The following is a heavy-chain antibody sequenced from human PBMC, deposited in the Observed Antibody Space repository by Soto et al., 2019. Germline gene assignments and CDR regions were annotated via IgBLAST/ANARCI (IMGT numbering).Heavy chain of an antibody. V-gene: IGHV1-69*13. Sequence: ASVKVSCKASGGTFSSYAISWVRQAPGQGLEWMGGIIPIFGTANYAQKFQGRVTITADESNSKAYMELSSLRSEDTAVYYCARARDYYDSSGYYRPWGMDVWGQGTTVTVSS. CDR3: ARARDYYDSSGYYRPWGMDV. D-gene: IGHD3-22*01. CDR1: GGTFSSYA. J-gene: IGHJ6*02. CDR2: IIPIFGTA.